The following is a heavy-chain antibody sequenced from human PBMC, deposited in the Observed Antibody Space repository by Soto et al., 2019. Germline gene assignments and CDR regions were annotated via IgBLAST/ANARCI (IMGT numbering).Heavy chain of an antibody. D-gene: IGHD6-19*01. CDR1: GFTVSNNY. J-gene: IGHJ6*02. V-gene: IGHV3-53*01. CDR3: ARDPRIAVAGTSYYYSYGMDV. CDR2: IYSGGST. Sequence: EVQLVESGGGLIQRGGSLRLSCAASGFTVSNNYMSWVRQAPGKGLEWVSVIYSGGSTYYADSVKGRFTISSDHSKNTLYLQTNSLRAEDTAVYYCARDPRIAVAGTSYYYSYGMDVWGQGTTVTVSS.